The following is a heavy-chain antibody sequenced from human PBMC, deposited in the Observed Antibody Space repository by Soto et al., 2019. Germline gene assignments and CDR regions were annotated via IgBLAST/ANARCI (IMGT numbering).Heavy chain of an antibody. J-gene: IGHJ6*03. D-gene: IGHD2-8*02. V-gene: IGHV3-23*01. Sequence: GGSLRLSCAASGFTFSSYAMSWVRQAPGKGLEWVSAISGSGGSTYYADSVKGRFTISRDNSKNTLYLQMNSLRAEDTAVDYCAPSSTGDRVSRNYYMDVWGKGTTVTVSS. CDR1: GFTFSSYA. CDR2: ISGSGGST. CDR3: APSSTGDRVSRNYYMDV.